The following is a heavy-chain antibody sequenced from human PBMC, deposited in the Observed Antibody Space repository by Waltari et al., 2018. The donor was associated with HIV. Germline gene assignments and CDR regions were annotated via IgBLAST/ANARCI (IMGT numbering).Heavy chain of an antibody. D-gene: IGHD2-2*01. V-gene: IGHV4-61*02. J-gene: IGHJ4*02. Sequence: QVQLQESGPGLVQPSQTLSLTCTVSGGSISSGSYYWSWIRQPARKGLEWIWRIDTSGSTNNNPSTKSRVTISVDTSQNQCSHKLRSVTAADTAVYYWARGSHGALASTSFDYWGQGTLVTVSS. CDR1: GGSISSGSYY. CDR3: ARGSHGALASTSFDY. CDR2: IDTSGST.